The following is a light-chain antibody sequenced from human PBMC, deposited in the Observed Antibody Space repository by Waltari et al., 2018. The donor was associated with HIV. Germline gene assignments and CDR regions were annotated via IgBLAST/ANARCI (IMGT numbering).Light chain of an antibody. CDR1: SSDVGGYNY. CDR2: DVS. Sequence: QSALTQPASVSVSPGQSITISCPGTSSDVGGYNYVSWYQQHPGKATKLMIYDVSKRPSGVSNRFSGSKSGNTASLTISGLQAEDEADYYCSSYTSSSTWVFGGGTKLTVL. V-gene: IGLV2-14*01. J-gene: IGLJ3*02. CDR3: SSYTSSSTWV.